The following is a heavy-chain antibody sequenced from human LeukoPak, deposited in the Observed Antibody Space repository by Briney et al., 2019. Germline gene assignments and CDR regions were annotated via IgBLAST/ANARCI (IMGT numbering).Heavy chain of an antibody. Sequence: PGASVKVSCMVSGYTLTELSMHWVRQAPGKGLEWMGGFDPEDGETIYAQKFQGRVTMTEDTSTDTAYMELSSLRSEDTAVYYCATGLSIAAAWYFDYWGQGTLVTVSS. CDR2: FDPEDGET. D-gene: IGHD6-13*01. CDR1: GYTLTELS. J-gene: IGHJ4*02. V-gene: IGHV1-24*01. CDR3: ATGLSIAAAWYFDY.